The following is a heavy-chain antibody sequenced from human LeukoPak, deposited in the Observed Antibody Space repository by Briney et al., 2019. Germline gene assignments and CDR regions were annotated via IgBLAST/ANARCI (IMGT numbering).Heavy chain of an antibody. D-gene: IGHD5/OR15-5a*01. CDR3: ARGRLYDLDYYMDV. CDR2: ISSSSSSI. CDR1: GFTFSSYN. Sequence: GGSLRLSCAASGFTFSSYNTNWVRQAPGKGLEWVSYISSSSSSIYYADSVKGRFTISRDNAKNSLYLQMNSLRAEDTAVYYCARGRLYDLDYYMDVWGKGTTVTVSS. V-gene: IGHV3-48*01. J-gene: IGHJ6*03.